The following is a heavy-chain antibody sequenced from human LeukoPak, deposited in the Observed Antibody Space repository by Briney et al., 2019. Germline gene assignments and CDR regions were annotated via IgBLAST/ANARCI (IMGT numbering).Heavy chain of an antibody. CDR1: GGIFSSYA. J-gene: IGHJ6*02. D-gene: IGHD6-19*01. CDR3: ARDQKEWLVRNGVNYYYYYGMDV. Sequence: SVKVSCKASGGIFSSYAISWVRQAPGQGLEWMGGIIPIFGTANYAQKFQGRVTITADESTSTAYMELSSLRSEDTAVYYCARDQKEWLVRNGVNYYYYYGMDVWGQGTTVTVSS. CDR2: IIPIFGTA. V-gene: IGHV1-69*13.